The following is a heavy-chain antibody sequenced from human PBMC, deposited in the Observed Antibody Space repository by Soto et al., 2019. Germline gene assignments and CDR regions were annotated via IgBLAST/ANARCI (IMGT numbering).Heavy chain of an antibody. Sequence: SETLSLTCAVYGGSFSGYYWSWIRQPPGKGLEWIGEINHSGSTNYNPSLKSRVTISVDTSKNQFSLKLSSVTAADTAVYYCARVRGGIPSYYVSYGMDVWGQGTAVT. D-gene: IGHD1-26*01. CDR1: GGSFSGYY. CDR3: ARVRGGIPSYYVSYGMDV. V-gene: IGHV4-34*01. CDR2: INHSGST. J-gene: IGHJ6*02.